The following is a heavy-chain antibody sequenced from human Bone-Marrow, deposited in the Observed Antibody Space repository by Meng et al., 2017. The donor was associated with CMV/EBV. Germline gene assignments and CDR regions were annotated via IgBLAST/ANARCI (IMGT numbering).Heavy chain of an antibody. CDR1: GFTFSDYY. CDR3: ARDKYYDFWSGYYNYYTGDALDY. D-gene: IGHD3-3*01. V-gene: IGHV3-11*04. CDR2: ISSSGSTI. J-gene: IGHJ4*02. Sequence: GGSLRLSCAASGFTFSDYYMSWIRQAPGKGLEWVSYISSSGSTIYYADSVKGRFTISRDNAKNSLYLQMNSLRAEDTAVYYCARDKYYDFWSGYYNYYTGDALDYWGLGTLVTVSS.